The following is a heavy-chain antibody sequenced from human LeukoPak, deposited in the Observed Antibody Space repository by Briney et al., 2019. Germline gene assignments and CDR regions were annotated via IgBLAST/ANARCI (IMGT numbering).Heavy chain of an antibody. CDR1: GGSISSGSYY. V-gene: IGHV4-61*02. CDR3: AREPECRTSWYGIYYYYYMDV. D-gene: IGHD6-13*01. Sequence: SETLSLTCTVSGGSISSGSYYWSWIRQPAGKGLEWIGRIYTSGSTDYNPSLKSRVTISVDTSKNQFSLKLSSVTAADTAVYYCAREPECRTSWYGIYYYYYMDVWGKGTSVSVSS. J-gene: IGHJ6*03. CDR2: IYTSGST.